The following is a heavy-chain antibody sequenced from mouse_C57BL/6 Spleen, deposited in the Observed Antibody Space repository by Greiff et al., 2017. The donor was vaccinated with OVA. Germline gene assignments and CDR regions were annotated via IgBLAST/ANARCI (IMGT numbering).Heavy chain of an antibody. Sequence: DVMLVESRGGLVKPGGSLKLSCAASGFTFSDYGMHWVRQAPEKGLEWVAYISSGSSTIYYADTVKGRFTISRDNAKNTLFLQMTSLRSEDTAMYYCARDWFDYWGQGTTLTVSS. CDR3: ARDWFDY. J-gene: IGHJ2*01. V-gene: IGHV5-17*01. CDR1: GFTFSDYG. D-gene: IGHD4-1*01. CDR2: ISSGSSTI.